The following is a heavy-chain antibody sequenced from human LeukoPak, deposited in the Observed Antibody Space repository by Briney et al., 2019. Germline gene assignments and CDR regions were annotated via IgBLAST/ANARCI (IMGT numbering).Heavy chain of an antibody. CDR3: ARRITMVRGAHCGMDV. V-gene: IGHV5-51*01. CDR1: GYSFTSYW. D-gene: IGHD3-10*01. Sequence: GESLQISCKGSGYSFTSYWIGWVRQMPGKGLEWMGIIYPGDSDTRYSPSFKGQVTISADKSISTAYLQWSSLKASDTAMYYCARRITMVRGAHCGMDVWGQGTTVTVSS. CDR2: IYPGDSDT. J-gene: IGHJ6*02.